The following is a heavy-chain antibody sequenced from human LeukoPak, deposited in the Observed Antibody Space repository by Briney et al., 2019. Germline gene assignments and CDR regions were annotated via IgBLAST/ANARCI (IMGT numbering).Heavy chain of an antibody. D-gene: IGHD2-15*01. V-gene: IGHV4-30-4*08. J-gene: IGHJ3*02. CDR3: GSDQRQIGAFDI. CDR1: GGSISSGDYY. Sequence: SQTLSLTCTVSGGSISSGDYYWSWIRQPPGKGPVWIGYIYYSGSTYYNPSLKSRVTISVDTSKNQFSLKLSSVTAADTAVYYCGSDQRQIGAFDIWGQGTMVTVSS. CDR2: IYYSGST.